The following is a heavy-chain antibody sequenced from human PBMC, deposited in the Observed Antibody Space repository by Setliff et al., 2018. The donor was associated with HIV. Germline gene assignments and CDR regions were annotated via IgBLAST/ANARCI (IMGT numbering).Heavy chain of an antibody. CDR1: GASISSSSHH. D-gene: IGHD1-26*01. CDR2: IYYTGST. J-gene: IGHJ6*03. CDR3: ARIVRWELVATSTFFYYYMDV. V-gene: IGHV4-39*01. Sequence: SETLSLTCTVSGASISSSSHHWAWIRQPPGKGLEYLGNIYYTGSTHHNPSLESRVATSVDTSKNQFSLKLSSVTAAATAVYYCARIVRWELVATSTFFYYYMDVWGKGTTVTVS.